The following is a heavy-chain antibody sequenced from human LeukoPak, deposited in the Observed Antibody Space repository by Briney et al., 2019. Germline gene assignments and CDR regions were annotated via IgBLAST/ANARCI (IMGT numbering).Heavy chain of an antibody. CDR1: GYIFISYY. D-gene: IGHD3-10*01. CDR3: VRDGEGVAISVNFWFDP. CDR2: INPSDGST. V-gene: IGHV1-46*01. J-gene: IGHJ5*02. Sequence: ASVKVSCKASGYIFISYYIHWVRQAPGQGLEWMGVINPSDGSTNYAQKFQGRVTMTRDTSISTAYMELRSLTSEDTAIYYCVRDGEGVAISVNFWFDPWGQGTLVTVSS.